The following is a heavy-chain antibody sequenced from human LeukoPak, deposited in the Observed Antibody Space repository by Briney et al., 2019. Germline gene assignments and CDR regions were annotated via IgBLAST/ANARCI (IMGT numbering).Heavy chain of an antibody. J-gene: IGHJ4*02. V-gene: IGHV4-31*03. D-gene: IGHD5-18*01. CDR3: ARTTSVQLWFDY. CDR1: GGSISSGGYY. Sequence: TSETLSLTCTVSGGSISSGGYYWSWIRQHPGKGLEWIGYIYYSGSTYYNPSLKSRVTISVDTSKNQFSLKLSSVTAADTAVYYCARTTSVQLWFDYWGQGTLVTVSS. CDR2: IYYSGST.